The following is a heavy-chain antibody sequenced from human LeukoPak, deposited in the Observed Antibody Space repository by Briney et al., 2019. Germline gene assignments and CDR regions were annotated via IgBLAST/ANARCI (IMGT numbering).Heavy chain of an antibody. CDR2: IYYSGST. J-gene: IGHJ3*02. CDR1: GGSISTYY. CDR3: ARVGRHYDILTGYFDDAFDI. Sequence: TSETLSLTCTVSGGSISTYYWTWVRQPPGKGLEWIGYIYYSGSTNYNPSLKSRVTISVDTSKNQFSLKLSSVTAADTAVYYCARVGRHYDILTGYFDDAFDIWGQGTMVTVSS. D-gene: IGHD3-9*01. V-gene: IGHV4-59*01.